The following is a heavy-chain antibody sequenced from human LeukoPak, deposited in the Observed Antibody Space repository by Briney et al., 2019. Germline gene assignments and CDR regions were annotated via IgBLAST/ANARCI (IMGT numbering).Heavy chain of an antibody. D-gene: IGHD5-18*01. CDR1: GFTFSSYA. CDR2: ISSNGGST. CDR3: ARDNSKRGYSYGPQGY. Sequence: QPGGSLRHSCAASGFTFSSYAMHWVRQAPGKGLESVSAISSNGGSTYYANSVKGRFTISRDNSKNTLYLQMGSLRAEDMAVYYCARDNSKRGYSYGPQGYWGQGTLVTVSS. J-gene: IGHJ4*02. V-gene: IGHV3-64*01.